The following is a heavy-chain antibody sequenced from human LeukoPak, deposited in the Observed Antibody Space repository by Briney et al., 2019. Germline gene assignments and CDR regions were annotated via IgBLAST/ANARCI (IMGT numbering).Heavy chain of an antibody. Sequence: PGRSLRLSCPASGFPFGDYVMSWVRQAPGKGREWGGFIRSKAYGVTTKTAACVKGRFTISRDDSRSIAYLQMNSLKTEDTAVYYCTRRYNYDSSGYYYVRDAFDIWGQGTMVTVSS. CDR1: GFPFGDYV. J-gene: IGHJ3*02. CDR2: IRSKAYGVTT. CDR3: TRRYNYDSSGYYYVRDAFDI. D-gene: IGHD3-22*01. V-gene: IGHV3-49*04.